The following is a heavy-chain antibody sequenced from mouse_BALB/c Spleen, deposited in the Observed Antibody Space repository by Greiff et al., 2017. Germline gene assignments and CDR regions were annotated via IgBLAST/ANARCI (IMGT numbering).Heavy chain of an antibody. V-gene: IGHV1S81*02. D-gene: IGHD3-1*01. CDR2: INPSNGRT. CDR3: ARRGARAEFAY. CDR1: GYTFTSYW. J-gene: IGHJ3*01. Sequence: QVQLQQPGAELVKPGASVKLSCKASGYTFTSYWMHWVKQRPGQGLEWIGEINPSNGRTNYNEKFKSKATLTVDKSSSTAYMQLSSLTSEDSAVYYCARRGARAEFAYWGQGTLVTVSA.